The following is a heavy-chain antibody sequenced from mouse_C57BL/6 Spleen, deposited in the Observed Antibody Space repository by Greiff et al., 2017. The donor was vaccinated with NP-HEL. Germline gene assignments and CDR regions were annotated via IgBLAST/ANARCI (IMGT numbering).Heavy chain of an antibody. CDR3: ASKAQARNYYAMDY. CDR1: GYTFTSYW. J-gene: IGHJ4*01. Sequence: QVQLQQPGAELVKPGASVKMSCKASGYTFTSYWITWVKQRPGQGLEWIGDIYPGSGSTNYNEKFKSKATLTVDTSSSTAYMQLSSLTSADSAVYYCASKAQARNYYAMDYWGQGTSVTVSS. D-gene: IGHD3-2*02. CDR2: IYPGSGST. V-gene: IGHV1-55*01.